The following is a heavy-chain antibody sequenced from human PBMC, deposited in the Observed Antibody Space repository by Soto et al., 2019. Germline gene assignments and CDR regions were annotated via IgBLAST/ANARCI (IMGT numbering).Heavy chain of an antibody. CDR2: ISYDGSNK. Sequence: GGSLRLSCAASGFTFSSYGMHWVRQAPGKGLEWVAVISYDGSNKYYADSVKGRFTISRDNSKNTLYLQMNSLRAEDTAVYYCATAYQILPRGYRVPVHWGQGTLVTVSS. D-gene: IGHD5-12*01. CDR1: GFTFSSYG. V-gene: IGHV3-30*03. J-gene: IGHJ4*02. CDR3: ATAYQILPRGYRVPVH.